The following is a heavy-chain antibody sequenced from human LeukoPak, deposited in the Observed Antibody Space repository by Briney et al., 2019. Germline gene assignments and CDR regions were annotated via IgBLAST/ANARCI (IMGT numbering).Heavy chain of an antibody. D-gene: IGHD3-22*01. J-gene: IGHJ4*02. CDR3: ARDGHDSSGYYNDY. CDR1: GGTFSSYA. V-gene: IGHV1-69*13. CDR2: IIPIFGAA. Sequence: SVKVSCKASGGTFSSYAISWVRQAHGQGLEWMGGIIPIFGAANYAQKFQGRVTITADESTSTAYMELSSLRSEDTAVYYCARDGHDSSGYYNDYWGQGTLVTVSS.